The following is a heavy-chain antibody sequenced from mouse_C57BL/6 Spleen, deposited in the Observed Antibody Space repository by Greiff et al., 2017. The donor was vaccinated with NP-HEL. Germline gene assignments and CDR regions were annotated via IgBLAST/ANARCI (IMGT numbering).Heavy chain of an antibody. V-gene: IGHV3-1*01. CDR3: ESRGYHYGSSYGGNYYARDY. CDR2: ISYSGST. Sequence: VQLKESGPGMVKPSQSLSLTCTVTGYSITSGYDWHWIRHFPGNKLEWMGYISYSGSTNYNPSLKSRISITHDTSKNHFFLKLNSVTTEDTATYYCESRGYHYGSSYGGNYYARDYWGQGTSVTVSS. J-gene: IGHJ4*01. CDR1: GYSITSGYD. D-gene: IGHD1-1*01.